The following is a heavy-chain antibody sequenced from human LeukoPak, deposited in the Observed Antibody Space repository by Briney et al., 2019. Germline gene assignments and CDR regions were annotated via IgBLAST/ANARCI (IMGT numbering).Heavy chain of an antibody. Sequence: PGGSLRLSCAASGFTFDDYAMHWVRHAPGKGLEWVSGISWNSGSIGYADSVKGRLTISRDNAKNSLYLQMNSLRAEDTALYYCAKDGGGYSYGYFDYWGQGTLVTVSS. CDR2: ISWNSGSI. V-gene: IGHV3-9*01. CDR3: AKDGGGYSYGYFDY. J-gene: IGHJ4*02. CDR1: GFTFDDYA. D-gene: IGHD5-18*01.